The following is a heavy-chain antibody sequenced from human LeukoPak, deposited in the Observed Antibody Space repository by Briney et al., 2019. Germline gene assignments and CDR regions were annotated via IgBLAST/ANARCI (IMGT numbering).Heavy chain of an antibody. Sequence: SETLSLTCAVSGGSISSSNWWSWVRQPPGEGLEWIGEIYHSGSTNYNPSLKSRVTISVDKSKNQFSLKLSSVTAADTAVYYCARDRGSRGLRYFDWSTFDPWGQGTLVTVSS. CDR3: ARDRGSRGLRYFDWSTFDP. D-gene: IGHD3-9*01. V-gene: IGHV4-4*02. CDR1: GGSISSSNW. J-gene: IGHJ5*02. CDR2: IYHSGST.